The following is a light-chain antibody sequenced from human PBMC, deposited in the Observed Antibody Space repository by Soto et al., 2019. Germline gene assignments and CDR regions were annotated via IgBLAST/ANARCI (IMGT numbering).Light chain of an antibody. V-gene: IGKV3-20*01. CDR2: GAS. J-gene: IGKJ2*01. CDR3: QQYGSSPVT. CDR1: QSVSSSY. Sequence: EIELTQSPGTLSLSPGERATISCRASQSVSSSYLAWYQKKPGKAPRLLIYGASSRATGIPDRFSGSGSGTDFTLTISRLEPEDFAVYYCQQYGSSPVTFGQGTKLEIK.